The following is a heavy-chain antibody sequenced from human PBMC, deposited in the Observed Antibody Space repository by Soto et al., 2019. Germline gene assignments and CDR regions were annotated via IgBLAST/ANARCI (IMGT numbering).Heavy chain of an antibody. D-gene: IGHD6-19*01. V-gene: IGHV2-70*11. Sequence: SGPTLVNPTQTLTLTCTFSGFSLSTSGMCVSWIRQPPGKALEWLARIDWDDDKYYSTSLKTRLTISKDTSKNQVVLTMTNMDPVDTATYYCARISIAVAGYGGGSYYYYYGMDVWGQGTTVTVS. CDR2: IDWDDDK. J-gene: IGHJ6*02. CDR3: ARISIAVAGYGGGSYYYYYGMDV. CDR1: GFSLSTSGMC.